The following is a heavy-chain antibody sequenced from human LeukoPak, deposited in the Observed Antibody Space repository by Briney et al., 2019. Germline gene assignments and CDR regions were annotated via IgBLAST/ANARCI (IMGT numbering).Heavy chain of an antibody. V-gene: IGHV7-4-1*02. CDR1: GYTFTSYG. J-gene: IGHJ6*02. CDR3: ARGRGSSARLGYFYYYIDV. Sequence: ASVKVSCKASGYTFTSYGIHWVRQAPGQGLDWMGWINTNTGNPTYAQGFTGRSVFSLETSVSTSYLQITSLKAEDTAVYYCARGRGSSARLGYFYYYIDVWGQGTTVTVSS. CDR2: INTNTGNP. D-gene: IGHD1-26*01.